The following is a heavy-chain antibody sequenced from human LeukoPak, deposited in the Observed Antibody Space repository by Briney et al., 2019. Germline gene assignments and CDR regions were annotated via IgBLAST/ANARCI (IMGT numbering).Heavy chain of an antibody. V-gene: IGHV3-7*03. J-gene: IGHJ6*04. D-gene: IGHD1/OR15-1a*01. CDR3: AGGNSMDV. CDR2: IKSDGSGI. CDR1: GFTFSTYW. Sequence: GGSLRLSCAASGFTFSTYWMSWVRQAPGKGLEGVANIKSDGSGISYVDSVKGRFIISRDNARNSLYLQMNSLRVEDTAVYFCAGGNSMDVWGKGTAVTVSS.